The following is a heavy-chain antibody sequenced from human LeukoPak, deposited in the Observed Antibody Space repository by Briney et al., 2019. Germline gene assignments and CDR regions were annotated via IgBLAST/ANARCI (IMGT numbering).Heavy chain of an antibody. CDR2: IIPIFGTA. CDR1: GGTFSSYA. CDR3: ARPGGPYQLLLYFDY. D-gene: IGHD2-2*01. V-gene: IGHV1-69*13. J-gene: IGHJ4*02. Sequence: ASVKVSCKASGGTFSSYAISWVRQAPGQELEWMGGIIPIFGTANYAQKFQGRVTITADESTSTAYMELSSLRSEDTAVYYCARPGGPYQLLLYFDYWGQGTLVTVSS.